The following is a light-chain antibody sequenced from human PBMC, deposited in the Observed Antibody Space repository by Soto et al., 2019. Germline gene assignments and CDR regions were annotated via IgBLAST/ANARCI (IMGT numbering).Light chain of an antibody. CDR1: SSDVGGYNY. CDR3: CSYAGSYIYV. V-gene: IGLV2-11*01. CDR2: DVS. J-gene: IGLJ1*01. Sequence: QSALTQPRSVPGSPGQSVTSSCTGTSSDVGGYNYVSWYQQHPGKAPKLMIYDVSKRPSGVPDRFSGSKSGNTASLTISGLQAEDEADYYCCSYAGSYIYVFGTGTKLTVL.